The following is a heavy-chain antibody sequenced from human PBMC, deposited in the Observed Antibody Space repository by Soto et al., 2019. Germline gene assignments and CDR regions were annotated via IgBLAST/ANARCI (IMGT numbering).Heavy chain of an antibody. CDR3: ARYKYDSSGHDDDH. CDR2: IYHRGAT. CDR1: VYSINRGYY. J-gene: IGHJ4*02. D-gene: IGHD3-22*01. V-gene: IGHV4-38-2*01. Sequence: KTSETLSLTCSFSVYSINRGYYWGWIRQAPGKGLEWIGSIYHRGATYYAPSLKARAAISLDTSNNHFTLRLTSVTVADTAIYYCARYKYDSSGHDDDHWGQGALVTVS.